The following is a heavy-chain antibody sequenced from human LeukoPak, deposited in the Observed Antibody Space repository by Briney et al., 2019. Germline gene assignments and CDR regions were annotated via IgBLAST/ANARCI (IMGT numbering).Heavy chain of an antibody. V-gene: IGHV1-69*13. D-gene: IGHD3-10*01. J-gene: IGHJ6*03. CDR1: GYTFTGYY. CDR3: ARGNDGSGSPSYYFYYMDV. CDR2: IIPIFGTA. Sequence: SVKVSCKASGYTFTGYYMHWVRQAPGQGLEWMGGIIPIFGTANYAQKFQGRVTITADESTSTAYMELSSLRSEDTAVYYCARGNDGSGSPSYYFYYMDVWGKGTTVTISS.